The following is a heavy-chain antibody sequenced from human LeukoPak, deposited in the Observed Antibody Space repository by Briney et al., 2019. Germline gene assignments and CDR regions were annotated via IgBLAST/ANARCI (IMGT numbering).Heavy chain of an antibody. CDR3: ARDTKDY. J-gene: IGHJ4*02. CDR1: GFTFRNYE. CDR2: ITTTGDRV. D-gene: IGHD2-2*01. V-gene: IGHV3-48*03. Sequence: PGGSLRLSCEASGFTFRNYEMNWVPQAPGRGLEWISYITTTGDRVEYADSVKGRFTISRDNAKNSLYLEMNSLRAEDTGVYFCARDTKDYWGQGSLVVVSS.